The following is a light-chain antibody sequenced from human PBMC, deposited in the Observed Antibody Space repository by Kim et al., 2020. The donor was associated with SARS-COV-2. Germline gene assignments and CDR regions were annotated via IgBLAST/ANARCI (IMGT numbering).Light chain of an antibody. CDR3: QQFNSFPT. Sequence: SASVGDRVTITCRASQGISSALAWYQQKPGKATKLLIYDASSLESGVPSRFSGSGSGTDFTLTISSLQPEDFATYYCQQFNSFPTFGGGTKVDIK. J-gene: IGKJ4*01. CDR2: DAS. CDR1: QGISSA. V-gene: IGKV1-13*02.